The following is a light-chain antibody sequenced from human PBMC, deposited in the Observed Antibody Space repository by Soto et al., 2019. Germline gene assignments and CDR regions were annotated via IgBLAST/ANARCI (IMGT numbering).Light chain of an antibody. J-gene: IGKJ1*01. CDR2: KTS. CDR3: QKYSSYFWT. V-gene: IGKV1-5*03. Sequence: DIQMTPSHSTLSASVLDIVNITFRASQTISRWLAWYQQTPERAPKLLIYKTSSLQSGVPSRFSGSGSGTEFTLTISSLQPDDFATYYCQKYSSYFWTFGQGTKVDIK. CDR1: QTISRW.